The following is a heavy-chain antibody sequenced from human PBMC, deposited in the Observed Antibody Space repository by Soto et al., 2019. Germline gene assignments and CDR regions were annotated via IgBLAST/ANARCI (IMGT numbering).Heavy chain of an antibody. J-gene: IGHJ3*02. CDR2: ISYDGSNK. CDR3: ARDLVLLRLGEPLGGAFDI. Sequence: GGSLRLSCAASGFTFSSYAMHWVRQAPGKGLEWVAVISYDGSNKYYADSVKGRFTISRDNSKNTLYLQMNSLRAEDTAVYYCARDLVLLRLGEPLGGAFDIWGQGTMVTVSS. V-gene: IGHV3-30-3*01. D-gene: IGHD3-16*01. CDR1: GFTFSSYA.